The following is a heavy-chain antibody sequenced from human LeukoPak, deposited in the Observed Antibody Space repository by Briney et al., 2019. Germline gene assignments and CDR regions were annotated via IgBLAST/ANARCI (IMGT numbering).Heavy chain of an antibody. J-gene: IGHJ5*02. CDR1: GGAISSYY. D-gene: IGHD6-13*01. CDR3: ARRVVAAAAGKVNWFVP. CDR2: IYYSGST. Sequence: SETLSLTCTVSGGAISSYYWSWLRQPPGKGLEWIGFIYYSGSTHYKSSLKSRVTISVDTSKNQFSLQLNSVTAADTAVYYCARRVVAAAAGKVNWFVPWGQGTLVIVPS. V-gene: IGHV4-59*08.